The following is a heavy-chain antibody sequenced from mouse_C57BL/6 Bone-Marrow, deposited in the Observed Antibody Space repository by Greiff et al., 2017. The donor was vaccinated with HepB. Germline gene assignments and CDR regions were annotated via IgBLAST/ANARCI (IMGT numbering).Heavy chain of an antibody. CDR2: IWSGGST. CDR1: GFSLTSYG. J-gene: IGHJ3*01. V-gene: IGHV2-2*01. Sequence: VKLVESGPGLVQPSQSLSITCTVSGFSLTSYGVHWVRQSPGKGLEWLGVIWSGGSTDYNAAFISRLSISKDNSKSQVFFKMNSLQADDTAIYYCARNFGYDYACLAWFAYWGQGTLVTVSA. CDR3: ARNFGYDYACLAWFAY. D-gene: IGHD2-4*01.